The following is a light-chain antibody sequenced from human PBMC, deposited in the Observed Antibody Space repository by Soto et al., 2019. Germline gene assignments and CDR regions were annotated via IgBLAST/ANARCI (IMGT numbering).Light chain of an antibody. Sequence: EIVMTQSPVTLSVSPGERATLSCRASQSVSSNLAWYQQKPGQAPRLLIYGASSRATGIPDRFSGSGAGTDFALTISRLEPEDFAVYYCQQYDRSPYTFGQGTKVDIK. J-gene: IGKJ2*01. CDR3: QQYDRSPYT. CDR2: GAS. V-gene: IGKV3-20*01. CDR1: QSVSSN.